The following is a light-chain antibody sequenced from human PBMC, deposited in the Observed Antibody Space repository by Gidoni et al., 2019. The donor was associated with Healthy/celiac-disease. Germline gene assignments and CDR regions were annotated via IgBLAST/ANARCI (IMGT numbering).Light chain of an antibody. CDR2: GAS. Sequence: DIVMTQSPATLSVSPGERATLSCRASQSVSSNLAWYQQKPGQAPRLLIYGASTRATGIPARFSGSGSGTEFTLTISSLQSEDFAVYYCQQYNNWPPYTFXXXTKLEIK. CDR3: QQYNNWPPYT. V-gene: IGKV3-15*01. CDR1: QSVSSN. J-gene: IGKJ2*01.